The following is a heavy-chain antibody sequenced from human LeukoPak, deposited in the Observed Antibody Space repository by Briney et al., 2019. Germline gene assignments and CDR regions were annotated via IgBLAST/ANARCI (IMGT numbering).Heavy chain of an antibody. J-gene: IGHJ4*02. CDR3: ARFCSGGSYYSNRDYDY. D-gene: IGHD2-15*01. CDR1: GYTFTGYY. Sequence: ASVKVSCKASGYTFTGYYMHWVRQAPGQGLEWMGWINPNSGGTNYAQKFQGRVTMTRDTSISTAYMELSRLRSDDTAVYYCARFCSGGSYYSNRDYDYWGQGTLVTVSS. V-gene: IGHV1-2*02. CDR2: INPNSGGT.